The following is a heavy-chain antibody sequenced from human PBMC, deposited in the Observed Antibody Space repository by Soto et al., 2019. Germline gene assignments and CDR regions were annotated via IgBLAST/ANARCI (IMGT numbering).Heavy chain of an antibody. CDR1: GGSFSDYY. Sequence: QVQLQQWGAGLLKPSETLSLTCAVYGGSFSDYYWSWIRQPPGKGLEWIGEIDPTGGTNYKPSRKSRVTVSLDSSHIQFALQLSAVTAADTAGYSCARVRPRHGVDVWGQGTTLSVSS. CDR3: ARVRPRHGVDV. V-gene: IGHV4-34*01. J-gene: IGHJ6*02. CDR2: IDPTGGT.